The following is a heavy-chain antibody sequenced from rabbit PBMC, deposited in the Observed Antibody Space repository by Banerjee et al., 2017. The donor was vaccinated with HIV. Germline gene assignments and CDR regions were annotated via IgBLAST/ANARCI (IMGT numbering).Heavy chain of an antibody. D-gene: IGHD2-1*01. J-gene: IGHJ4*01. CDR3: ARDLYADYVGVGGITYYFNL. CDR2: IDAAGSGNT. Sequence: QSLEESGGDLVKPGASLTLTCTASGFSFSSTYWMCWVRQAPGKGLEWIACIDAAGSGNTDYASWAKGRFTISKTSSTTVTLQMTSLTAADTATYFCARDLYADYVGVGGITYYFNLWGQGTLVTVS. CDR1: GFSFSSTYW. V-gene: IGHV1S40*01.